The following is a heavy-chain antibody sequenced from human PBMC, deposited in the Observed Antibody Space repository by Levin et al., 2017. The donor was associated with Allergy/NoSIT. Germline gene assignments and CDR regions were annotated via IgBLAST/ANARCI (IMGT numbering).Heavy chain of an antibody. Sequence: GGSLRLSCAASGFTFSSYAMHWVRQAPGKGLEWVAVISYDGSNKYYADSVKGRFTISRDNSKNTLYLQMNSLRAEDTAVYYCARGTEWIQLHYGMDVWGQGTTVTVSS. CDR1: GFTFSSYA. CDR3: ARGTEWIQLHYGMDV. CDR2: ISYDGSNK. V-gene: IGHV3-30-3*01. J-gene: IGHJ6*02. D-gene: IGHD5-18*01.